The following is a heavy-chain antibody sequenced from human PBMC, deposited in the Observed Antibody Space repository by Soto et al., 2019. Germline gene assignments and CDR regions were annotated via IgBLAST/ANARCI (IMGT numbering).Heavy chain of an antibody. CDR3: AAGDYSGSGTYYNGWFDS. D-gene: IGHD3-10*01. J-gene: IGHJ5*01. CDR2: IYYSGST. Sequence: PSETLSLTCTVSGGSVSSSIYYWGWIGQPPRKGLEWIGSIYYSGSTYYNPSLKSRVTISLDTSKNQFSLRLNSVTAADAALYYCAAGDYSGSGTYYNGWFDSWGQGTLVTVSS. V-gene: IGHV4-39*01. CDR1: GGSVSSSIYY.